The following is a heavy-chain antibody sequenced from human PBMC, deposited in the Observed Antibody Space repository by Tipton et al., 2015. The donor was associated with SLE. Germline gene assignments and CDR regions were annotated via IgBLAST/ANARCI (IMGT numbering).Heavy chain of an antibody. CDR3: ARAQTGTTYLFDY. CDR1: GGSFSGYY. D-gene: IGHD1-1*01. V-gene: IGHV4-59*01. Sequence: TLSLTCAVYGGSFSGYYWSWIRQPPGKGLEWIGYIYYSGSTNYNPSLKSRVTISVDTSKNQFSLKLSSVTAADTAVYYCARAQTGTTYLFDYWGQGTLVTVSS. CDR2: IYYSGST. J-gene: IGHJ4*02.